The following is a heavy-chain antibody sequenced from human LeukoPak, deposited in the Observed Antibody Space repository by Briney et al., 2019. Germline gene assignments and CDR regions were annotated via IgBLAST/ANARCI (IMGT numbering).Heavy chain of an antibody. V-gene: IGHV3-23*01. CDR1: GFTFSSYG. CDR3: ARELHAKLITMIVAFDI. Sequence: PGGSPRLSCAASGFTFSSYGMSWVRQAPGKGLEWVSAISGSGGSTYYADSVKGRFTISRDNAKNSLYLQMNSLRAEDTAVYYCARELHAKLITMIVAFDIWGQGTMVAVSS. CDR2: ISGSGGST. D-gene: IGHD3-22*01. J-gene: IGHJ3*02.